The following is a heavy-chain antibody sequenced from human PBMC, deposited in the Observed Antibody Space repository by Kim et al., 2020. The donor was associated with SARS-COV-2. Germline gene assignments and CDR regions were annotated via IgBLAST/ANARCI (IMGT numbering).Heavy chain of an antibody. CDR2: ISGSGGST. J-gene: IGHJ4*02. CDR1: GFTFSSYA. CDR3: AEDLTMIVVVTLYY. V-gene: IGHV3-23*01. D-gene: IGHD3-22*01. Sequence: GGSLRLSCAASGFTFSSYAMSWVRQAPGKGLEWVSAISGSGGSTYYADSVKGRFTISRDNSKNTLYLQMNSLRAEDTAVYYCAEDLTMIVVVTLYYWGQGTLVTVSS.